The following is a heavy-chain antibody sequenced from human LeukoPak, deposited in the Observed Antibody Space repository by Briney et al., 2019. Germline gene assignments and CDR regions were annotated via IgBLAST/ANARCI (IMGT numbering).Heavy chain of an antibody. V-gene: IGHV4-59*08. J-gene: IGHJ5*02. Sequence: PSETLSLTCTVSGGSISSYYWSWIRQPPGKGLEWIGYIYYSGSTNYNPSLKSRVTISVDTSKNQFSLKLSSVTAADTAVYYCARSGIAAAGTDNWFDPWGQGTLVTVSS. CDR3: ARSGIAAAGTDNWFDP. CDR1: GGSISSYY. CDR2: IYYSGST. D-gene: IGHD6-13*01.